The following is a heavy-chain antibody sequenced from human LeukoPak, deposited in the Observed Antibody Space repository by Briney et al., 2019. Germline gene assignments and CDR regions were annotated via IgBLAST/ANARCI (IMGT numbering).Heavy chain of an antibody. V-gene: IGHV1-18*01. J-gene: IGHJ4*02. D-gene: IGHD3-22*01. CDR2: ISAYNGNT. CDR3: ARAYYDSSGYYLRGQTETDYFDY. CDR1: GYTFTSYG. Sequence: ASVKVSCKASGYTFTSYGISWVRQAPGQGLEWMGWISAYNGNTNYAQKFQGRVTITADESTSTAYMELSSLRSEDTAVYYCARAYYDSSGYYLRGQTETDYFDYWGQGTLVTVSS.